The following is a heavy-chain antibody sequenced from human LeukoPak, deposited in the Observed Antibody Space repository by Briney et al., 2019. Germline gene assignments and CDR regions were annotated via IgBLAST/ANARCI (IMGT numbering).Heavy chain of an antibody. Sequence: GGSLRLSCAASGFTFNSDWMHWVRQAPGEGLVWVSRINNDGSNTVYADSVKGRFTISRDNAKNTLYLEMNSLRAEDTAVYYCVRCLQGPDYWGQGTLVIVSS. J-gene: IGHJ4*02. D-gene: IGHD4-11*01. V-gene: IGHV3-74*03. CDR2: INNDGSNT. CDR1: GFTFNSDW. CDR3: VRCLQGPDY.